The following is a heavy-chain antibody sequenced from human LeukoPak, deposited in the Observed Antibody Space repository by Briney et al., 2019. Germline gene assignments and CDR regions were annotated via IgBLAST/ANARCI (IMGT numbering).Heavy chain of an antibody. CDR3: ARGYATRGRGTSVGFDY. CDR2: ISYDGSNK. CDR1: GFTFSSYA. Sequence: PGGSLRLSCAASGFTFSSYAMHWVRQAPGKGLEWVAVISYDGSNKYYADSVKGRFTISRDNAKNTLYLQMNSLRAEDTAVYYCARGYATRGRGTSVGFDYWGQGKLVTVSS. V-gene: IGHV3-30*04. J-gene: IGHJ4*02. D-gene: IGHD3-16*01.